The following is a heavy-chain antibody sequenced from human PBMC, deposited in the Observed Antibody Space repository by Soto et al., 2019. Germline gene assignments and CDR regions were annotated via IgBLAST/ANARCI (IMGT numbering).Heavy chain of an antibody. CDR1: GFTFSNFG. Sequence: QVQVVESGGGVVQPGRSLRLSCAASGFTFSNFGMHWVRQAPGKGLEWEAAISSDGSDKYYLDSVKGRFIISRDNSKNTLFLQMNSLRVEDTAVYYCVRGSDVARQELDYWGQGTLVTVSS. V-gene: IGHV3-30*03. CDR3: VRGSDVARQELDY. D-gene: IGHD2-15*01. CDR2: ISSDGSDK. J-gene: IGHJ4*02.